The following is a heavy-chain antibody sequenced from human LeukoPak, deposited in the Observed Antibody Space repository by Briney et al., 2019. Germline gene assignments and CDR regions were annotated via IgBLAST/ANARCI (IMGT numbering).Heavy chain of an antibody. V-gene: IGHV1-8*01. CDR1: GYTFTSYD. D-gene: IGHD3-10*01. J-gene: IGHJ5*02. CDR2: MNPNSGNT. CDR3: ARGRALWFGDLNANWFDP. Sequence: GASVKVSCKASGYTFTSYDINWVRQATGQGLEWMGWMNPNSGNTGYAQKFQGRVTMTRNTSISTAYMELSSLRSEDTAVYYCARGRALWFGDLNANWFDPWGQGTLVTVSS.